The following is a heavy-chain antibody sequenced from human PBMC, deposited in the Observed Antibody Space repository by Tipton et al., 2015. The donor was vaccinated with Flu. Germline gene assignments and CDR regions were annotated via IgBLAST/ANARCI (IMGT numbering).Heavy chain of an antibody. J-gene: IGHJ3*01. Sequence: PGLVKPSETLSLTCTVSGGSISSSSYYWGWIRQPAGRGLEWIGSIYYSGSTRYNPSLKSRVTISIDTSKNQFYLKLSSVTAADAAVYYCARTDLAYCGGDCYWGQGTIVTVSS. D-gene: IGHD2-21*02. CDR3: ARTDLAYCGGDCY. V-gene: IGHV4-39*07. CDR1: GGSISSSSYY. CDR2: IYYSGST.